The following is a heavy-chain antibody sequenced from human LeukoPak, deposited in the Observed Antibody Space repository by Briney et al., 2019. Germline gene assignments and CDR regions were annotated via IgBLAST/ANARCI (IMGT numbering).Heavy chain of an antibody. J-gene: IGHJ4*02. V-gene: IGHV3-7*03. Sequence: GGSLRLSCAASGFTFSSYAMTWVRQAPGRGLEFVANIRGDGNEKYYMDSMKGRLTISRDNAKNSLFLQVSGLRAEDTAVYYCMTELLGYRGQGTLVTVSS. CDR3: MTELLGY. CDR2: IRGDGNEK. D-gene: IGHD1-14*01. CDR1: GFTFSSYA.